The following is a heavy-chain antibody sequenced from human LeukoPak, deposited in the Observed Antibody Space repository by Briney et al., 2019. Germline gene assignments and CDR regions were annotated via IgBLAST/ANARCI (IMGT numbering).Heavy chain of an antibody. CDR1: GFTLSSYS. J-gene: IGHJ5*02. Sequence: GGSLRLSCAASGFTLSSYSMHWVRQAPGKGLEWVSSISSSSSYIYYADSVKGRFTISRDNARNPLYLQMNTLRAEDTAVYSCARGADGVSSNSRGWFDPWGQGTLVTVSS. V-gene: IGHV3-21*01. CDR3: ARGADGVSSNSRGWFDP. D-gene: IGHD2-15*01. CDR2: ISSSSSYI.